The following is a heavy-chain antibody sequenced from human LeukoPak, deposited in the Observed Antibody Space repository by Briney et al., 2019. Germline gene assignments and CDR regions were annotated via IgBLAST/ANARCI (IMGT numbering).Heavy chain of an antibody. CDR3: AGGARKAKDIVLMFLDY. CDR1: GGSFSGYY. D-gene: IGHD2-8*01. J-gene: IGHJ4*02. CDR2: INHSGST. V-gene: IGHV4-34*01. Sequence: PSETLSLTCAVYGGSFSGYYWSWIRQPPGKGLEWIGEINHSGSTNYNPSLKSRVTISVDTSKNQFSLKLSSVTAADTAVYYCAGGARKAKDIVLMFLDYWGQGTLVTVSS.